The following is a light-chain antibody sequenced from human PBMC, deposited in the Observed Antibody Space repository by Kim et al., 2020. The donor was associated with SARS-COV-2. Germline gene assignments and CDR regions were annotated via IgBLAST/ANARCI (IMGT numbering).Light chain of an antibody. J-gene: IGLJ1*01. CDR3: TSHANDNYV. CDR1: STDFTFYNY. Sequence: PVQSVTISCSGTSTDFTFYNYVSWYQQHPGKAPKLILYEITKRPSGVPDRFSGSRSGDTASLTVSGLQAEDEADYYCTSHANDNYVFGTGTKVTVL. V-gene: IGLV2-8*01. CDR2: EIT.